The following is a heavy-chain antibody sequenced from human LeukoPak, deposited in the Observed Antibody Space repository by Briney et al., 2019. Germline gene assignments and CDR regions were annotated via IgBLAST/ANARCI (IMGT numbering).Heavy chain of an antibody. V-gene: IGHV4-4*09. J-gene: IGHJ5*02. CDR1: GGSISSYY. Sequence: SETLSLTCTVSGGSISSYYWSWIRQPPGKGLEWIGYIYTSGSTNYNPSLKSRVTISVDTSKNQFSLKLSSVTAADTAVYYCASRTPEPGGIAARPRRENWSDPWGQGPLVTVSS. D-gene: IGHD6-13*01. CDR3: ASRTPEPGGIAARPRRENWSDP. CDR2: IYTSGST.